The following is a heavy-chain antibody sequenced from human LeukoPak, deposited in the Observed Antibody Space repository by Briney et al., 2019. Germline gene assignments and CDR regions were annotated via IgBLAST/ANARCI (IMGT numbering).Heavy chain of an antibody. CDR1: GYTFTGYY. D-gene: IGHD5-12*01. CDR2: INPNSGGT. J-gene: IGHJ4*02. Sequence: GASVKVSCKASGYTFTGYYMHWVRQAPGQGLEWMGWINPNSGGTNYAQKFQGRVTMTRDTSISTAYMELSSLRSDDTAVYYCARDQEGGYDLGNFDYWGQGTLVTVSS. CDR3: ARDQEGGYDLGNFDY. V-gene: IGHV1-2*02.